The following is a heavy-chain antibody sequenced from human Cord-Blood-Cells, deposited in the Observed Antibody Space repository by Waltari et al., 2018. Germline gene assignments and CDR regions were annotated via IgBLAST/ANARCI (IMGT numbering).Heavy chain of an antibody. J-gene: IGHJ4*02. V-gene: IGHV3-23*01. Sequence: EVQLLESGGGLVQPGGSLRLSCAASGFTFSSYAMSWVRQAPGKGLEWVSAISGSGGSTNYADSVKGRFTISRDNSKNTLYLQMNSLRAEETAVYYCANDDSGWYLGYWGQGTLVTVSS. D-gene: IGHD6-19*01. CDR1: GFTFSSYA. CDR3: ANDDSGWYLGY. CDR2: ISGSGGST.